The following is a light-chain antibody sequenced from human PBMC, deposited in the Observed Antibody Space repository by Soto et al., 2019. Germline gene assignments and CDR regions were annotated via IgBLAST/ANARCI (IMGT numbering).Light chain of an antibody. CDR2: RNSDGSH. V-gene: IGLV4-69*01. CDR3: QTWSTDIRV. J-gene: IGLJ3*02. CDR1: RGHNSYA. Sequence: QPVLTQPPSASASLGASVKLTCTLSRGHNSYAIAWHQQQPEKGPRYLMKRNSDGSHSKGDGIPDRFSGSSSGAERYLTISSLQSEDEADYYCQTWSTDIRVFGGGTKLTVL.